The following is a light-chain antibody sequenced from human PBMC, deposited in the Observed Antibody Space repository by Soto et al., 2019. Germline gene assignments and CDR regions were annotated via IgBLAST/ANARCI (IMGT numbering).Light chain of an antibody. V-gene: IGKV3-20*01. CDR2: GAS. Sequence: EIVLTQSPGTLSLSPGERATLSCRASQSVSSSYLAWYQQKPGQAPRLLIYGASSRATGIPDRFSGSGSGTDFTLTISRLEPEDCAVYYGEQYGSSPLYSFGQGTKLEIK. CDR1: QSVSSSY. CDR3: EQYGSSPLYS. J-gene: IGKJ2*03.